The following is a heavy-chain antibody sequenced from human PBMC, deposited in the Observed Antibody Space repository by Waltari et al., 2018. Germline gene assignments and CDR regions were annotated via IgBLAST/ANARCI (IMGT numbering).Heavy chain of an antibody. V-gene: IGHV3-30-3*01. CDR1: GFTFNSYA. Sequence: QVQLVESGGDMVQPGRSLRLSCAASGFTFNSYAMHWVRQAPGKGLEWVAAITKDGVDKHYADSVKGRFTISRDNSKNTVDLQMSSLRAEDTALYYCARDWDVWGQGTTVTVSS. CDR2: ITKDGVDK. CDR3: ARDWDV. J-gene: IGHJ6*02.